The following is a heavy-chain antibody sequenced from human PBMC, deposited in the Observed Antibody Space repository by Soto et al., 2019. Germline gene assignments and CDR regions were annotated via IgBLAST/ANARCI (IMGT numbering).Heavy chain of an antibody. CDR2: IKSKTDCGTT. CDR3: TTLSITIFGVVLMDV. V-gene: IGHV3-15*07. Sequence: GGSLRPSCAAPGFTFSNDWMNWVRQAPGKGLEWGGRIKSKTDCGTTDYAAPVKARFTISRDDSKNTLYLQMNSLKTEDTAVYYCTTLSITIFGVVLMDVWGQGTTVTVSS. J-gene: IGHJ6*02. CDR1: GFTFSNDW. D-gene: IGHD3-3*01.